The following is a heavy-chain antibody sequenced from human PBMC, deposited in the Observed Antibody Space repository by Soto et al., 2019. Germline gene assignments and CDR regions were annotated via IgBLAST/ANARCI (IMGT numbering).Heavy chain of an antibody. V-gene: IGHV3-23*01. CDR2: ISGSGDST. Sequence: GGSLRLSCAASGFTFSSYAMTWVRQAPGKGLEWVSAISGSGDSTYYADYVRGGFTISRDNSKNTLYLQMNGLRAEDTAVYYCAKDLEFGSYRGPFEYWGQGSLVTVSS. CDR1: GFTFSSYA. J-gene: IGHJ4*02. D-gene: IGHD6-19*01. CDR3: AKDLEFGSYRGPFEY.